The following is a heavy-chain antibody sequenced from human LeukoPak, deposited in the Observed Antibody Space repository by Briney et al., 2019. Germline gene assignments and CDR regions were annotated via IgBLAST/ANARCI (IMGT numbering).Heavy chain of an antibody. J-gene: IGHJ3*01. D-gene: IGHD2-2*01. V-gene: IGHV3-53*01. Sequence: GGSLRLSCAASGFTFSSYWMHWVRQAPGRGLEWVSALSSGYNTHYADSVNGRFTISRDNSKNTLYLQLNSLRAEDTAVYYCARRYCSTCPTGHAFDLWGQGTMVTVSS. CDR3: ARRYCSTCPTGHAFDL. CDR1: GFTFSSYW. CDR2: LSSGYNT.